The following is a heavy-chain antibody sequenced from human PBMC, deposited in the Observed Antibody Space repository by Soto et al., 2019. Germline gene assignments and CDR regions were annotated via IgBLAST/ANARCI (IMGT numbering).Heavy chain of an antibody. CDR1: GFTFDDYA. CDR3: AKTLGYAAQFDY. Sequence: EVQLVESGGGLVQPGRSLRLSCAASGFTFDDYAMHWVRQAPGKGLEWVSGLSWNGGSIGYADSVKGRFTISRDNTLNSLYLQMNSLRAADPALYYCAKTLGYAAQFDYWRQGTLVPVSS. J-gene: IGHJ4*02. V-gene: IGHV3-9*01. D-gene: IGHD2-2*01. CDR2: LSWNGGSI.